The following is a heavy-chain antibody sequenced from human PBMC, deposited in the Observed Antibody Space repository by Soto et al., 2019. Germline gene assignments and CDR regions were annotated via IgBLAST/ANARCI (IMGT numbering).Heavy chain of an antibody. CDR2: IYYSGST. J-gene: IGHJ3*02. CDR1: GGSISSSSYY. D-gene: IGHD3-22*01. Sequence: PSETLSLTCTVSGGSISSSSYYWGWIRQPPGKGLEWIGSIYYSGSTYYNPSLKSRVTISVDTSKNQFSLKLSSVTAADTAVYYCARRPELYYFDFSGYGGTRDVFYICGQGTMVTGS. V-gene: IGHV4-39*01. CDR3: ARRPELYYFDFSGYGGTRDVFYI.